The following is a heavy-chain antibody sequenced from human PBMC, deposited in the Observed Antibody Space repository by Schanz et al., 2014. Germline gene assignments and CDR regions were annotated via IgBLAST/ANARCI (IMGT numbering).Heavy chain of an antibody. CDR2: IYTNGST. V-gene: IGHV4-39*07. J-gene: IGHJ5*02. D-gene: IGHD2-2*01. CDR1: GDSISSTSYY. Sequence: QLQMQESGPGLVKPSETLSLTCSVSGDSISSTSYYWGWIRQPPGKGLEWIGSIYTNGSTKYNPSLKSRVTMSVDTSKNQFSLKLSSVTAADTAVYYCARGGYCSRTSCYFKGGWFDPWGQGTLVTVSS. CDR3: ARGGYCSRTSCYFKGGWFDP.